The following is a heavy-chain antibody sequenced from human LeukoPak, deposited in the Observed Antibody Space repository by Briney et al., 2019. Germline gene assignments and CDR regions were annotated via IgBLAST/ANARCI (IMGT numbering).Heavy chain of an antibody. CDR3: AKIPLGDY. V-gene: IGHV3-30*18. CDR1: GFTFSSYG. J-gene: IGHJ4*02. Sequence: GRSLRLSCAASGFTFSSYGMHCVRQAPGKGLEWVAVISYDGSNKYYADSVKGRFTISRDNSKNTLYLQMNSLRAEDTAVYYCAKIPLGDYWGQGTLVTVSS. D-gene: IGHD7-27*01. CDR2: ISYDGSNK.